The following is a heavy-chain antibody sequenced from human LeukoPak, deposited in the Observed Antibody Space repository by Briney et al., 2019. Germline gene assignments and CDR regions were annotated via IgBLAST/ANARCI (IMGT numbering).Heavy chain of an antibody. CDR1: GFTFSSYA. Sequence: PGGSLRLSCAASGFTFSSYAMSWVRQAPGKGLEWVSAITGSGGTTYSADSVKGRFTISRDNSKNTLYLQMNSLRAEDTAVYYCAKHTLVVTAIYYWGQGTLVTVSS. J-gene: IGHJ4*02. D-gene: IGHD2-21*02. CDR2: ITGSGGTT. V-gene: IGHV3-23*01. CDR3: AKHTLVVTAIYY.